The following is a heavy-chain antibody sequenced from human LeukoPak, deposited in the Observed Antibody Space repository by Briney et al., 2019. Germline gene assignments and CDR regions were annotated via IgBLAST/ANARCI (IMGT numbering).Heavy chain of an antibody. CDR3: ARERRGIIDY. Sequence: SVKVSCKASGGTFSSYAISWVRQAPGQGLEWMGGIIPILGTPNYAQKFQGRVTITADESTSTAYMELSSLRSEDTAVYYCARERRGIIDYWGQGTLVTVSS. CDR1: GGTFSSYA. V-gene: IGHV1-69*13. J-gene: IGHJ4*02. CDR2: IIPILGTP. D-gene: IGHD3-10*01.